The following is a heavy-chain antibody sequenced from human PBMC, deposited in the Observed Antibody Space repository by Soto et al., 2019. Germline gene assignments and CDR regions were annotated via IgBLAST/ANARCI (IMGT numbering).Heavy chain of an antibody. V-gene: IGHV4-34*01. CDR1: GGSFSGYY. Sequence: PSETLSLTCAVYGGSFSGYYWSWIRQPPGKGLEWIGEINHSGSTNHNPSLKSRVTISVDTSKNQFSLKLSSVTAADTAVYYCARAGQSLPTYYFDYWGQGTLVTVSS. CDR3: ARAGQSLPTYYFDY. CDR2: INHSGST. D-gene: IGHD7-27*01. J-gene: IGHJ4*02.